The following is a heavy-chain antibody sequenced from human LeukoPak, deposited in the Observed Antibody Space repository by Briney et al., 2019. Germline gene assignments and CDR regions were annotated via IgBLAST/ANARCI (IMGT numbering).Heavy chain of an antibody. CDR3: ARDRAVAGISYYYGMDV. V-gene: IGHV4-59*01. D-gene: IGHD6-19*01. J-gene: IGHJ6*02. Sequence: SETLSHTCTVSGGSISSYYWSWIRQPPGKGLEWIGYIYYSGSTNYNPSLKSRVTISVDTSKNQFSLKLSSVTAADTAVYYCARDRAVAGISYYYGMDVWGQGTTVTVSS. CDR2: IYYSGST. CDR1: GGSISSYY.